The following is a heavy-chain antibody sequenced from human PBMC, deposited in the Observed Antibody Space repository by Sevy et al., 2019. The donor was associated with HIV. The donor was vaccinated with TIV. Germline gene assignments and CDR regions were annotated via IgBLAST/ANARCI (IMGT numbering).Heavy chain of an antibody. V-gene: IGHV1-18*04. CDR3: AKDRGYCSVGNCYSDS. J-gene: IGHJ4*02. CDR2: ISAYNGNT. D-gene: IGHD2-15*01. CDR1: GYTFTNYG. Sequence: ATVKVSCKASGYTFTNYGISWVRQAPRQGLEWMGWISAYNGNTNHAQSLQGRVTMTTDTSTNTAYMELRSLRSDDTAVYFCAKDRGYCSVGNCYSDSWGQGTLVTVSS.